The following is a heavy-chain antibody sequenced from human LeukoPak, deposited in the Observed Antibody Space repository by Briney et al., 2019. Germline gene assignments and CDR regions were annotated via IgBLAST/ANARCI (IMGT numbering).Heavy chain of an antibody. CDR2: ISPSGGST. V-gene: IGHV1-46*01. CDR3: ARGRDGYNSYYYYYMDV. Sequence: ASVKVSCKAFGYTFTGYWMHWVRQAPGQGPEWMGVISPSGGSTIYAQKFKGRVTLTRDMSTSTDYLELSSLRSEDTAVYYCARGRDGYNSYYYYYMDVWGKGTTVTISS. J-gene: IGHJ6*03. D-gene: IGHD5-24*01. CDR1: GYTFTGYW.